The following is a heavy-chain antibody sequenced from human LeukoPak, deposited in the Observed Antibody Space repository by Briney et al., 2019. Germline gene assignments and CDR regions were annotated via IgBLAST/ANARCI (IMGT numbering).Heavy chain of an antibody. CDR2: INHSGST. CDR1: GGSISSYY. D-gene: IGHD3-16*02. V-gene: IGHV4-34*01. CDR3: ARARYYDYVWGSYRYLDY. Sequence: PSETLSLTCTVSGGSISSYYWSWIRQPPGKGLEWIGEINHSGSTNYNPSLKSRVTISVDTSKNQFSLKLSSVTAADTAVYYCARARYYDYVWGSYRYLDYWGQGTLVTVSS. J-gene: IGHJ4*02.